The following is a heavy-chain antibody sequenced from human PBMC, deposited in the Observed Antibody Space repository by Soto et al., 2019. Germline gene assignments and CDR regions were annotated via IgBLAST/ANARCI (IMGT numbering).Heavy chain of an antibody. CDR2: IWDDGSTT. J-gene: IGHJ6*02. D-gene: IGHD3-22*01. Sequence: ESGGGVVRPGRSLRLSCSASGFTFRSYAMHWVRQAPGKGLEWVAVIWDDGSTTYFADSVKGRFTVSRDNSKNTLYLQMNNLRVEDTALYFCVRDHPPRYDSGGSLHYYGMDVWGQGTAVSVSS. CDR1: GFTFRSYA. CDR3: VRDHPPRYDSGGSLHYYGMDV. V-gene: IGHV3-33*01.